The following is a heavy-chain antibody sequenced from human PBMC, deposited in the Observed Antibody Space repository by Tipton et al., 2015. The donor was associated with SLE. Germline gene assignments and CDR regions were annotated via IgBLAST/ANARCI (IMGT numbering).Heavy chain of an antibody. V-gene: IGHV4-38-2*01. CDR1: GYSISSGYS. D-gene: IGHD1-26*01. J-gene: IGHJ3*02. CDR3: ASGGSDADAFDI. Sequence: TLSLTCAVSGYSISSGYSCGWIRQPPGKGLEWIGSIYHSGSTHYNPSLKSRVTISVDTSKNQFSLKLSSVTAADTAVYYCASGGSDADAFDIWGQVTMVTVSS. CDR2: IYHSGST.